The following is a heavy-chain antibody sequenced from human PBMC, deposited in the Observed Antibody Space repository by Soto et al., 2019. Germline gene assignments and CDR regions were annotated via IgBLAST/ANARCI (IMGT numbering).Heavy chain of an antibody. V-gene: IGHV4-30-4*01. D-gene: IGHD2-15*01. CDR3: ARDRVAVAVGDA. CDR2: ISHSGST. CDR1: GGSVSSGDYY. Sequence: QVQLQESGPGLVKASQTLSLTCNVSGGSVSSGDYYWSWIRQPPGKGLEWIGYISHSGSTYSNPSLKGRLAMSIDTSKNQFSLQLRSVTGADTAVYFCARDRVAVAVGDAWGPGTLVTVSS. J-gene: IGHJ5*02.